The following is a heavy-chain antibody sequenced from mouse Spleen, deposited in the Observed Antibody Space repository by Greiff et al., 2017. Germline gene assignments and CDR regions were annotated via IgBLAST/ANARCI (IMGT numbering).Heavy chain of an antibody. CDR2: ISSGSSTI. Sequence: DVMLVESGGGLVKPGGSLKLSCAASGFTFSDYGMHWVRQAPEKGLEWVAYISSGSSTIYYADTVKGRLTISRDNAKNTLFLQMTSLRSEDTAMYYCARDSNYPYYFDYWGQGTTLTVSS. CDR3: ARDSNYPYYFDY. CDR1: GFTFSDYG. V-gene: IGHV5-17*01. J-gene: IGHJ2*01. D-gene: IGHD2-5*01.